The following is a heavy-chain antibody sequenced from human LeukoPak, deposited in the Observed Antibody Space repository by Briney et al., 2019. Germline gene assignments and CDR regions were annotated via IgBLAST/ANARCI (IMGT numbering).Heavy chain of an antibody. CDR3: ARHLGATVDY. J-gene: IGHJ4*02. V-gene: IGHV4-59*08. Sequence: SETLSLTCTVSGGTISSYYWSWIRQPPGKGLEWIGYIYYSGSTNYNPSLKSRVTISVDTSKNQFSLKLSSVTAADTAVYYCARHLGATVDYWGQGTLVTVSS. D-gene: IGHD1-26*01. CDR2: IYYSGST. CDR1: GGTISSYY.